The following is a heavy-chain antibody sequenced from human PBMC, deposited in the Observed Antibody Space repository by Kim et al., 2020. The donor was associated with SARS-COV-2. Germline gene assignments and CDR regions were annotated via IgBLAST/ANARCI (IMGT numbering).Heavy chain of an antibody. CDR2: ISYDGSNK. V-gene: IGHV3-33*05. CDR1: GFTFSSYG. D-gene: IGHD3-10*01. Sequence: GGSLRLSCAASGFTFSSYGMHWVRQAPGKGLEWVAVISYDGSNKYYADSVKGRFTISRDNSKNTLYLQMNSLRAEDTAVYYCARDELGYYGSGTNYYYG. J-gene: IGHJ6*01. CDR3: ARDELGYYGSGTNYYYG.